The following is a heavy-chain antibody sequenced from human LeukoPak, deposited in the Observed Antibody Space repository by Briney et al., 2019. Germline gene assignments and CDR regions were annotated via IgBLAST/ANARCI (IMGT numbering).Heavy chain of an antibody. J-gene: IGHJ4*02. V-gene: IGHV3-21*01. CDR1: GFTFSSYS. CDR2: ISSSSSYI. CDR3: ARDSEHRDYFDY. D-gene: IGHD1-26*01. Sequence: PGGSLRLSCAASGFTFSSYSMNWVRQAPGKGLEWVSSISSSSSYIYYADSVKGRFTISRDNAKNSLYLQMNSLRAEDTAVYYCARDSEHRDYFDYWGQGTLVTVSS.